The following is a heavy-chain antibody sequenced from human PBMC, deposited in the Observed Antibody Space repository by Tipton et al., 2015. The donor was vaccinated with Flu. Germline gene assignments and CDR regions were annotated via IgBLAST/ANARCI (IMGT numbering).Heavy chain of an antibody. Sequence: QLVQSGAEVKKPGASVKVSCKASGYILRNYGISWVRQAPGQGLEWMGWINGYNGNTNYAQRVQGRVTLTTDTSTNTAFMELRSLRSDDTAVYYCARGLLAAIGREYYYGMDVWGQGTTVTVS. CDR3: ARGLLAAIGREYYYGMDV. CDR2: INGYNGNT. D-gene: IGHD6-13*01. J-gene: IGHJ6*02. CDR1: GYILRNYG. V-gene: IGHV1-18*01.